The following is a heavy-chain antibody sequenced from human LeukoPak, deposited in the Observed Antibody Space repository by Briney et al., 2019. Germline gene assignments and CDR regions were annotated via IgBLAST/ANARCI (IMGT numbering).Heavy chain of an antibody. CDR3: ARDRYGDGFAHFDY. V-gene: IGHV1-2*02. J-gene: IGHJ4*02. CDR2: ITPRGGT. CDR1: GYTFTSYA. Sequence: GASVKVSCKASGYTFTSYAMHWVRQAPGQGLEWMGWITPRGGTNYPQKFQGRVAITRDTSITTAYMDLSRLTSDDTAVYYCARDRYGDGFAHFDYWGQGALVTVSS. D-gene: IGHD5-24*01.